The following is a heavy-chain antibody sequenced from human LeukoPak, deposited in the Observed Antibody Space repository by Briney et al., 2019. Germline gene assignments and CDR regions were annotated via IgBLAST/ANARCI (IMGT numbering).Heavy chain of an antibody. V-gene: IGHV3-33*01. CDR1: GLTFSRYA. J-gene: IGHJ4*02. D-gene: IGHD5-18*01. Sequence: GGSLRLSCAASGLTFSRYAMHWVRQAPGKGMEGVAIVWYDGSNENYVDSVKGRFTISRDNAKNTLYLQMNSLGAEDTAVYFCARADTAMGSLDYWGQGILVTVSS. CDR3: ARADTAMGSLDY. CDR2: VWYDGSNE.